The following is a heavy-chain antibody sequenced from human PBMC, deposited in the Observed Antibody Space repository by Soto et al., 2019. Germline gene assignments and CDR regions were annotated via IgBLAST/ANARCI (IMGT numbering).Heavy chain of an antibody. V-gene: IGHV1-69*12. CDR3: ASWNYVGEYYYYYGMDV. J-gene: IGHJ6*02. Sequence: QVQLVQSGAEVKKPGSSVKVSCKASGGTFSSYAISWVRQAPGQGLEWMGGIIPIFGTANYAQKFQGRVTITADESTSTAYMELSSLRSEDTAVYYCASWNYVGEYYYYYGMDVWGQGTTVTVSS. D-gene: IGHD1-7*01. CDR1: GGTFSSYA. CDR2: IIPIFGTA.